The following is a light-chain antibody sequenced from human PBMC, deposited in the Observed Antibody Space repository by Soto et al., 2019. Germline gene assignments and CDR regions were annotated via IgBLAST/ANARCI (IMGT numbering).Light chain of an antibody. CDR3: QQFSSYPLT. J-gene: IGKJ4*01. V-gene: IGKV3-20*01. CDR1: QSISNNY. CDR2: GAS. Sequence: IVLTQSRGTLSMYPGERATLSCRASQSISNNYLAWYQQTPGQAPRLLIYGASTRATGIPARFSGSGSGTEFTLTISSLQSEDFAVYYCQQFSSYPLTFGGGTKVDIK.